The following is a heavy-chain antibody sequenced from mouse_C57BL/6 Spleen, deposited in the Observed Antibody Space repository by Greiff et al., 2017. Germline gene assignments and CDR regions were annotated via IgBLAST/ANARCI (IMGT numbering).Heavy chain of an antibody. Sequence: QVQLKESGAELARPGASVKLSCKASGYTFTSYTMHWVKQRPGQGLEWIGYINPSSGYTKYNQKFKDKATLTGDKSPSTAYMQLSSLTSEDSAVYYCARPYDSYYFDYWGQGTTLTVSS. CDR2: INPSSGYT. J-gene: IGHJ2*01. V-gene: IGHV1-4*01. D-gene: IGHD2-4*01. CDR3: ARPYDSYYFDY. CDR1: GYTFTSYT.